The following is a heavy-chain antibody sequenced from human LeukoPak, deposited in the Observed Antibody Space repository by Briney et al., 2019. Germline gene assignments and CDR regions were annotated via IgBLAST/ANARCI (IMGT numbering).Heavy chain of an antibody. CDR1: GFTFSSYA. D-gene: IGHD3-3*01. Sequence: GGSLRLSCAASGFTFSSYAMSWVRQAPGKGLEWVSAISGSGGSTYSADSVKGRFTISRDNSKNTLYLQMNSLRAEDTAVYYCAKRRWRQYYDFWSGYYTDYYYGMDVWGQGTTVTVSS. J-gene: IGHJ6*02. V-gene: IGHV3-23*01. CDR3: AKRRWRQYYDFWSGYYTDYYYGMDV. CDR2: ISGSGGST.